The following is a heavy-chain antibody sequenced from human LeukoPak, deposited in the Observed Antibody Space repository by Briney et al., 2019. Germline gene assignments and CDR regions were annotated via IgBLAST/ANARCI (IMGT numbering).Heavy chain of an antibody. Sequence: PGGSLRLSCAASGFTFSSYGMHWVRQAPGKGLEWVAFIRYDGSNKYYADSVKGRFTISRDNSKNTLYLQMNSLRAEDTAVYYCAKDGSRRPSGSSGRYYYYMDVWGKGTTVTISS. CDR2: IRYDGSNK. D-gene: IGHD1-26*01. CDR3: AKDGSRRPSGSSGRYYYYMDV. V-gene: IGHV3-30*02. J-gene: IGHJ6*03. CDR1: GFTFSSYG.